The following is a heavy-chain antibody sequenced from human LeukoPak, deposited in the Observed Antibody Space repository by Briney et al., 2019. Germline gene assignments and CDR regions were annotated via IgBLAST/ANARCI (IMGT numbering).Heavy chain of an antibody. CDR3: AKDGEYSSSWYGVFDY. V-gene: IGHV3-23*01. J-gene: IGHJ4*02. CDR1: GFTFSSYA. Sequence: PGGSLRLSCAASGFTFSSYAMSWVRQAPGKGLEWVSAISGSGGSTYYADSVKGRFTISRDNSKNTLYLQMNSLRAEDTAVYYCAKDGEYSSSWYGVFDYWGQGTLVTVSS. D-gene: IGHD6-13*01. CDR2: ISGSGGST.